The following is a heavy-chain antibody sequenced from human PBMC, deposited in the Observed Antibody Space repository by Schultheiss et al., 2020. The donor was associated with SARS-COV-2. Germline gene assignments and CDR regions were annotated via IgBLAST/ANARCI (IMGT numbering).Heavy chain of an antibody. CDR3: ARGGYYDSSGLNWFDP. J-gene: IGHJ5*02. D-gene: IGHD3-22*01. Sequence: SQTLSLTCPVSGGSISSGGYYWSWIRQHPGKGLEWIGYIYYSGSTYYNPSLKSRVTISVDTSKNQFSLKLSSVTAADTAVYYCARGGYYDSSGLNWFDPWGQGTLVTVSS. V-gene: IGHV4-31*02. CDR2: IYYSGST. CDR1: GGSISSGGYY.